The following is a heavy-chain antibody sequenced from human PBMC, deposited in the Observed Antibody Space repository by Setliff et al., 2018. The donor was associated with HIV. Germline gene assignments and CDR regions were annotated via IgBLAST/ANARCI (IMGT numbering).Heavy chain of an antibody. CDR1: GYTFTNYD. CDR3: ARGMDYYDTSGYYSVDY. D-gene: IGHD3-22*01. J-gene: IGHJ4*02. Sequence: ASVKVSCKASGYTFTNYDINWLRQATGQGLEWMGWMNPNSGNTGYAQKFQGRVTITRNTSISTAYMELSSLRSEDTAVYYCARGMDYYDTSGYYSVDYWGQGTLVTVSS. V-gene: IGHV1-8*03. CDR2: MNPNSGNT.